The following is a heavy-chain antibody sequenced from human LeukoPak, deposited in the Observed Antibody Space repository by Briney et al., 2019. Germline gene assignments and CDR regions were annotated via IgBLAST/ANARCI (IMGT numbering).Heavy chain of an antibody. Sequence: GSLRLSCAASGFTFDDYAMHWVRQAPGKGLEWIGRIYTSGSTNYNPSLKSRVTMSVDTSKNQFSLKLSSVTAADTAVYFCARHLYSGYDRVFDYWGQGSLVTVSS. CDR2: IYTSGST. V-gene: IGHV4-4*07. CDR1: GFTFDDYA. J-gene: IGHJ4*02. CDR3: ARHLYSGYDRVFDY. D-gene: IGHD5-12*01.